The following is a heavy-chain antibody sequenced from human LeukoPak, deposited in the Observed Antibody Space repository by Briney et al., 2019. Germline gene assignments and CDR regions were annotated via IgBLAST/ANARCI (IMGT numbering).Heavy chain of an antibody. CDR3: ARDIGDCSSLSCHNQYYYMDV. Sequence: PGGSLRLSCAASGFTFSNYWMGWVRQAPGKGLEWVANIKQDGSEKYYVDFVKGRFTISRDNIKSSLYLQMNSLRDEDTAVYYCARDIGDCSSLSCHNQYYYMDVWGKGTTVTVTS. J-gene: IGHJ6*03. V-gene: IGHV3-7*01. CDR1: GFTFSNYW. CDR2: IKQDGSEK. D-gene: IGHD2-2*02.